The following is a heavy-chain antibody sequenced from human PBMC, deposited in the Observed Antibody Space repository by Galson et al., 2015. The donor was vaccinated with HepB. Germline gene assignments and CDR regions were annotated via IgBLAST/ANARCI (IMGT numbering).Heavy chain of an antibody. V-gene: IGHV1-69*13. CDR2: IIPIFGTA. CDR1: GGTFSSYA. CDR3: ARGMRDSSGYYSPVYYYYMDV. D-gene: IGHD3-22*01. J-gene: IGHJ6*03. Sequence: SVKVSCKASGGTFSSYAISWVRQAPGQGLEWMGGIIPIFGTANYAQKFQGRVTITADESTSTAYMELSSLRSEDTAVYYCARGMRDSSGYYSPVYYYYMDVWGKGTTVTVSS.